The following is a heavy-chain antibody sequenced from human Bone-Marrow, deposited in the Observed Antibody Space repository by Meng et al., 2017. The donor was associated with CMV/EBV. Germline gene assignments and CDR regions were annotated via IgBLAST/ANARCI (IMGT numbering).Heavy chain of an antibody. J-gene: IGHJ6*02. Sequence: GESLKISCAASGFTFSSYAMHWVRQAPGKGLEWVAVISYDGSNKYYADSVKGRFTISRDNSKNTLYLQMNSLRAEDTAVYYCAKDQREGIDSNYYYYYGMDVCGQGTTVTASS. D-gene: IGHD4-11*01. CDR1: GFTFSSYA. CDR3: AKDQREGIDSNYYYYYGMDV. V-gene: IGHV3-30-3*01. CDR2: ISYDGSNK.